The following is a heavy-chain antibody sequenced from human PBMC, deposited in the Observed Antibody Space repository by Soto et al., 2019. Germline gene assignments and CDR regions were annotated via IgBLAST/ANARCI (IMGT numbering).Heavy chain of an antibody. V-gene: IGHV4-4*07. J-gene: IGHJ4*02. D-gene: IGHD3-10*01. CDR3: ARDLKFGQADY. CDR2: IYTSGST. CDR1: GGSISSYY. Sequence: SETLSLACTVSGGSISSYYWTWIRQPSGKGLEWIGRIYTSGSTNYNPSLKSRVTMSVDTSKNQFSLKLSSVTAADTAVYYCARDLKFGQADYWGQGSQVTVSS.